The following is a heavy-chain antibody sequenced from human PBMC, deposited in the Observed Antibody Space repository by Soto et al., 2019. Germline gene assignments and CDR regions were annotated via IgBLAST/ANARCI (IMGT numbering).Heavy chain of an antibody. CDR2: IYYGGST. V-gene: IGHV4-31*03. D-gene: IGHD4-17*01. CDR1: GGSISSGDHY. CDR3: ARGNSYGVVNWFDP. Sequence: SETLSLTCTVSGGSISSGDHYWSWIRQYPGKGLEWIGYIYYGGSTYYNPSLKSRVFISVDTSKNQFSLHLTSVTATDTAVYYCARGNSYGVVNWFDPWGQGTLVTVSS. J-gene: IGHJ5*02.